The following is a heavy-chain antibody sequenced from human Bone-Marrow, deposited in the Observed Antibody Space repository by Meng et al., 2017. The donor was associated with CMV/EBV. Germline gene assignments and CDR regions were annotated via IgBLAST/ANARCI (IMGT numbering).Heavy chain of an antibody. D-gene: IGHD3-22*01. Sequence: GGTISSGGYYWNWIRQLPGKGLEWIGNIYYSGSTYYNPSLKSRVGISADTSKNQFSLNLTSVTAADTAVYYCARGLSPYDGSGYYAYWGQGALVTVSS. CDR2: IYYSGST. V-gene: IGHV4-31*02. CDR1: GGTISSGGYY. J-gene: IGHJ4*02. CDR3: ARGLSPYDGSGYYAY.